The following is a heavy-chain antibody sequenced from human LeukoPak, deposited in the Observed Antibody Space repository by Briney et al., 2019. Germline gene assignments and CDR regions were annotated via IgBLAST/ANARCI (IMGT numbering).Heavy chain of an antibody. Sequence: GGSLRLSCAASGFTVSSTYMAWVRQPPGKGLEWVSSISSSSRYIYYADSVKGRFTISRDNAKNSLYLQMNSLRVEDTAVYYCARDRGSRAVVIPYYFDNWGQGTLVTVSS. CDR2: ISSSSRYI. D-gene: IGHD3-22*01. J-gene: IGHJ4*02. V-gene: IGHV3-21*06. CDR3: ARDRGSRAVVIPYYFDN. CDR1: GFTVSSTY.